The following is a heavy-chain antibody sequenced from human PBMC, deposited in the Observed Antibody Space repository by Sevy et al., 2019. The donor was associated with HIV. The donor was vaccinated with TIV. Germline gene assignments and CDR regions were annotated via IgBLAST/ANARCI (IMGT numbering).Heavy chain of an antibody. Sequence: GGSMRLSCAASGFSFSSHGMHWVRQAPGKGLEWQSVISYDGNKKYYADSVKGRFTISRDNSKNTLYLQMNSLRPEDTAVYYCARDGGWYNYAPSDYWGQGTLVTVSS. CDR1: GFSFSSHG. D-gene: IGHD1-1*01. J-gene: IGHJ4*02. V-gene: IGHV3-30*03. CDR3: ARDGGWYNYAPSDY. CDR2: ISYDGNKK.